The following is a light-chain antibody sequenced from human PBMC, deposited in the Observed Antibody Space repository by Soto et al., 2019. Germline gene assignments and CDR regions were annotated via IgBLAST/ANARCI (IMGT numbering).Light chain of an antibody. J-gene: IGKJ1*01. CDR1: QSVSSNS. V-gene: IGKV3-20*01. Sequence: ELVVTQSPVNLSLSPGERATLSCRASQSVSSNSVSWYQQKHGHAPRLLIYGASNRVTGIPDRLTGSGSGKEFRFTISGLEPEEFAVYHCHQYGGTPRTFGQGTKLEIK. CDR2: GAS. CDR3: HQYGGTPRT.